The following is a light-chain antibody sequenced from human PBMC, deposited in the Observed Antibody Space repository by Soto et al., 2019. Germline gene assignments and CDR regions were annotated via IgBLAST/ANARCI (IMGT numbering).Light chain of an antibody. Sequence: AMQMTQSPSSLSASVGDRVTITCRASQDIRKDLAWYQQKPGKAPQILIYGASTLQTGVASRFSGSGSATDFTLTISSLQPEDSAAYYCLQDYNYPFTFGEGTKVAIK. CDR2: GAS. CDR3: LQDYNYPFT. V-gene: IGKV1-6*01. CDR1: QDIRKD. J-gene: IGKJ2*01.